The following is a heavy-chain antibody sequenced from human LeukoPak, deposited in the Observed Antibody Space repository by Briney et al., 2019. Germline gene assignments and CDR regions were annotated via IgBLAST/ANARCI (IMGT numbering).Heavy chain of an antibody. V-gene: IGHV4-4*09. CDR1: GGSISSYY. CDR2: IYTSGST. Sequence: PSETLSLTCTVSGGSISSYYWSWIRQPPGKGLEWIGYIYTSGSTNYNPSLKSRVTISVDTSKNQFSLKLSSVTAADTAVYYCARHRGDRLLLDAFDIWGQGTMVTVSS. CDR3: ARHRGDRLLLDAFDI. D-gene: IGHD2-21*01. J-gene: IGHJ3*02.